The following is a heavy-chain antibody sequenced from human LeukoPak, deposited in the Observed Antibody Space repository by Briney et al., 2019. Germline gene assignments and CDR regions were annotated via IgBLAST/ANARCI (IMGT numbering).Heavy chain of an antibody. CDR1: GYTFTSYA. J-gene: IGHJ4*02. V-gene: IGHV1-3*01. D-gene: IGHD3-22*01. CDR3: AKTAAYYYDSSGHFDY. CDR2: INAGNGNT. Sequence: GASVKVSCKASGYTFTSYAMHWVRQAPGQRLEWMGWINAGNGNTKYSQKFQGRVTITRDTSASTAYMELSSLGSEDTAVYYCAKTAAYYYDSSGHFDYWGQGTLVTVSS.